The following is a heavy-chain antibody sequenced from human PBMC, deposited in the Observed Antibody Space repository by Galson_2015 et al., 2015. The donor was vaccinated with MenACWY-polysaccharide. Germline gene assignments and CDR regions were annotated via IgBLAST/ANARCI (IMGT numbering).Heavy chain of an antibody. J-gene: IGHJ6*02. D-gene: IGHD4/OR15-4a*01. Sequence: QSGAEVKKPGESLKISCKGSGYSFTSYWIGWVRQMPGKGLEWMGIIYPGDSDTRYSPSFQGQVTISADKSISTAYLQWSSLKASDTAMYYCARVIDVKKTKKGANYESGDVWGQGATVTFSS. CDR3: ARVIDVKKTKKGANYESGDV. CDR2: IYPGDSDT. CDR1: GYSFTSYW. V-gene: IGHV5-51*03.